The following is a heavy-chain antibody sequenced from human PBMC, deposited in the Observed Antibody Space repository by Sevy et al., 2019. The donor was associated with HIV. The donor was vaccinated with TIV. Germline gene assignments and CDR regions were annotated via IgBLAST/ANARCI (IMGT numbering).Heavy chain of an antibody. Sequence: GGSLRLSCAASGFTFSNAWMSWVRQAPGKGLEWVGRIKSKTDGGTTDYAAPVKGRFTISRDDSKNTLYLQMNSLKTEDTAVYYCTTDKSELRYFGLLLTTDAFDIWGQGTMVTVSS. D-gene: IGHD3-9*01. CDR2: IKSKTDGGTT. CDR3: TTDKSELRYFGLLLTTDAFDI. V-gene: IGHV3-15*01. CDR1: GFTFSNAW. J-gene: IGHJ3*02.